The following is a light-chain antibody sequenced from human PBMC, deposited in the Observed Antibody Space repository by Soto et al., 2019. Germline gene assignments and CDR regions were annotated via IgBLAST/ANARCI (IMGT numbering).Light chain of an antibody. CDR1: QDISNY. CDR3: QQGDDLPLT. J-gene: IGKJ4*01. V-gene: IGKV1-33*01. Sequence: DIQMNQSPSSLSASVGDRVTITCQASQDISNYLNWFQQKPGKAPMLLISDASNLETGVPSRFSGSEDQTDFTFTISSLQPEGIATYFCQQGDDLPLTFGGGTKVEI. CDR2: DAS.